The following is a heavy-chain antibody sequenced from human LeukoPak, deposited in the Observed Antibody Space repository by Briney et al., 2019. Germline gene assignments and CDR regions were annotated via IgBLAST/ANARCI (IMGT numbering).Heavy chain of an antibody. Sequence: GGSLRLSCAASGFTFSSYYMSWVRQAPGKGLEWVSYISGSSTTIYYSDSVKGRFTISRDNSKNTLYLQVNSLRAEDTAVYYCVRDLHGNWQQLATSTFDYWGQGTLVTASS. CDR3: VRDLHGNWQQLATSTFDY. CDR2: ISGSSTTI. V-gene: IGHV3-48*01. D-gene: IGHD6-13*01. CDR1: GFTFSSYY. J-gene: IGHJ4*02.